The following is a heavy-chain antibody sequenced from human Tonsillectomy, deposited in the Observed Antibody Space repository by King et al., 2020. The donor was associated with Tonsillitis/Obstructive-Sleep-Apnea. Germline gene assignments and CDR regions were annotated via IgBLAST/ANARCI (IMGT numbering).Heavy chain of an antibody. CDR3: ARVDYGDYN. CDR2: TRNKANTYTT. CDR1: GFTFSDHY. D-gene: IGHD4-17*01. V-gene: IGHV3-72*01. Sequence: QLVQSGGGLVKPGGSPRLSCAASGFTFSDHYMDWVRHAPGKGLEWVGRTRNKANTYTTEYAAYVKGRFTISRDDSKNSLYLQMNSLKTEDTAVYYCARVDYGDYNWGQGTLVTVSS. J-gene: IGHJ4*02.